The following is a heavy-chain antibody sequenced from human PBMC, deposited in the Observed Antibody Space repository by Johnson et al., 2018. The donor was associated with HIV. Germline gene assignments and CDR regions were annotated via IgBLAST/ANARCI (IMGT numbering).Heavy chain of an antibody. CDR3: AKGEWGAGTDAFDI. Sequence: QVQLVESGGGVVQPGRSLRLSCAASGFTFSSYGMHWVRQAPGKGLEWVAIISYDGSNKYYADSVKGRFTISRDNSKNTLYLQMNSLRAEDTAVYDCAKGEWGAGTDAFDIWGQGTMVTVSS. J-gene: IGHJ3*02. D-gene: IGHD3-16*01. CDR2: ISYDGSNK. CDR1: GFTFSSYG. V-gene: IGHV3-33*05.